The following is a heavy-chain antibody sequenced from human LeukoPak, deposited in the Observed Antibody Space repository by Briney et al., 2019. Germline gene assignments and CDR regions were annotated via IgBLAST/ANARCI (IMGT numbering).Heavy chain of an antibody. D-gene: IGHD6-13*01. V-gene: IGHV3-21*01. CDR2: ISSSSSYI. CDR3: ARSIAAAGFIDY. Sequence: GGSLRLSCAASGFTFSSYSMNWVRQAPGKGLEWVSSISSSSSYIYYADSVKGRFTISRDNAKNSLYLQMNSLRAEDTAVYYCARSIAAAGFIDYWGQGTLVTVSS. CDR1: GFTFSSYS. J-gene: IGHJ4*02.